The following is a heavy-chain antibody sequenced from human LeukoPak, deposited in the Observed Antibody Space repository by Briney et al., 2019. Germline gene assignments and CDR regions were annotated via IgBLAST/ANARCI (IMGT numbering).Heavy chain of an antibody. J-gene: IGHJ4*02. V-gene: IGHV3-23*01. CDR1: GFTFSSYA. Sequence: GGSLRLSCAASGFTFSSYAMSWVRQAPGKGLGWVSAISGSGGSTYYADSVKGRFTISRDNSKNTLYLQMNRLRAEDTAVYYCTKGGGSSWSWTDYWGQGTLVTVSS. D-gene: IGHD6-13*01. CDR2: ISGSGGST. CDR3: TKGGGSSWSWTDY.